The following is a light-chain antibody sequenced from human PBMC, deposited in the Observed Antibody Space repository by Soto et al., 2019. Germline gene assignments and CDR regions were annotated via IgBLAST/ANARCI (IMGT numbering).Light chain of an antibody. J-gene: IGKJ1*01. CDR3: QQYGSSPWT. CDR2: GSS. V-gene: IGKV3-20*01. Sequence: ETVLTQSPGTLSLSPGERATLSCRASQSIRSNYLAWYRQTPGQAPRLLIYGSSNRATGIPDRLSDSGSGTNFTHIISTLKHEDVPLNYRQQYGSSPWTFGQGTKVEIK. CDR1: QSIRSNY.